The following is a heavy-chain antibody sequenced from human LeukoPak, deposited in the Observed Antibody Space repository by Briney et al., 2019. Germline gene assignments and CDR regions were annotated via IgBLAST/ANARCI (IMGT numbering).Heavy chain of an antibody. CDR3: ARLHYDSSGYYYGMDV. CDR2: ISAYNGNT. CDR1: GYTFTSYG. J-gene: IGHJ6*02. D-gene: IGHD3-22*01. V-gene: IGHV1-18*01. Sequence: ASVTVSCKASGYTFTSYGISWVRQAPGQGLEWMGWISAYNGNTNFAQKLQGRVTMTTDTSTSTAYMELRSLRSDDTAVYYCARLHYDSSGYYYGMDVWGQGTTVTVSS.